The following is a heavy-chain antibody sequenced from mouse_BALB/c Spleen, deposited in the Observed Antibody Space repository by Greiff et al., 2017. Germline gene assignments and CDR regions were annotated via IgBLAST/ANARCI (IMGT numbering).Heavy chain of an antibody. Sequence: VQLQQSGPELMKPGASVKISCKASGYSFTSYYMHWVKQSHGKSLEWIGYIDPFNGGTSYNQKFKGKATLTVDKSSSTAYMHLSSLTSEDSAVYYCARSYVGAYWGQGTLVTVSA. CDR1: GYSFTSYY. V-gene: IGHV1S135*01. CDR2: IDPFNGGT. CDR3: ARSYVGAY. J-gene: IGHJ3*01. D-gene: IGHD6-5*01.